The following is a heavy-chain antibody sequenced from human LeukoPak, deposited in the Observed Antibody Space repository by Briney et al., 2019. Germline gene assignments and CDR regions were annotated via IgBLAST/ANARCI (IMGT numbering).Heavy chain of an antibody. V-gene: IGHV3-11*01. CDR2: ISSSGSTI. CDR1: GFTFSDYY. Sequence: GGSLRLSCAASGFTFSDYYMSWIRQAPGKGLEWVSYISSSGSTIYYADSVKGRFTISRDNAKNSLYLQMNSLKAEDTAVYYCARVLVVATRWFDPWGQGTLVTVSS. CDR3: ARVLVVATRWFDP. J-gene: IGHJ5*02. D-gene: IGHD5-12*01.